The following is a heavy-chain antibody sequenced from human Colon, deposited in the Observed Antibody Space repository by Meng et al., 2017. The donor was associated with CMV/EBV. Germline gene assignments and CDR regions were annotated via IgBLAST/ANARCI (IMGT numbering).Heavy chain of an antibody. J-gene: IGHJ4*02. CDR1: GISVSGNY. CDR3: ARPLSPRSAYSALLAF. Sequence: GGSLRLSCLVSGISVSGNYMTWVRQDPGKGLEWLSVIYSTGRTFYAESAKGRFTISRDTSQNTVFLQMDTLRVEDTAIYYCARPLSPRSAYSALLAFWGQGTLVTVSS. CDR2: IYSTGRT. D-gene: IGHD2-15*01. V-gene: IGHV3-53*01.